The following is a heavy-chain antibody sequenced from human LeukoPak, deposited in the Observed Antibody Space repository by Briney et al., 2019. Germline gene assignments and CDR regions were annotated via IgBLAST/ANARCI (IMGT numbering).Heavy chain of an antibody. CDR3: ARINCSGGSCYSFDY. Sequence: GESLKISCKGSGXXXTXYXXXXVRXXXXXXXXXMXXXYPGDXDTRYSPSFQGQVTISADKSISTAYLQWSSLKASDTAMYYCARINCSGGSCYSFDYWGQGTLVTVSS. CDR2: XYPGDXDT. D-gene: IGHD2-15*01. J-gene: IGHJ4*02. V-gene: IGHV5-51*01. CDR1: GXXXTXYX.